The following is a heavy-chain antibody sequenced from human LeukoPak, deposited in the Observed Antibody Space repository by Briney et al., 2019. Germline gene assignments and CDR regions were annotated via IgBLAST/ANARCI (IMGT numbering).Heavy chain of an antibody. CDR3: ATYYYDSSGYHNYFDY. J-gene: IGHJ4*02. V-gene: IGHV3-30*02. D-gene: IGHD3-22*01. CDR1: GFTFSSYG. CDR2: IRYDGSNK. Sequence: GGSLRLSCAASGFTFSSYGMHWVRQAPGKGLEWVAFIRYDGSNKYYADSVKGRFTISRDNSKNTLYLQMNSLRAEDTAVYYCATYYYDSSGYHNYFDYWGQGTLVTVSS.